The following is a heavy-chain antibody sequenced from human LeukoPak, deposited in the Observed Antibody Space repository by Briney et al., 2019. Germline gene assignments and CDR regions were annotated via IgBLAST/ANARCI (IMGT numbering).Heavy chain of an antibody. CDR2: ISSTGRPI. V-gene: IGHV3-48*04. CDR1: AFTFNNYS. CDR3: ARPMYYDSSGLDY. D-gene: IGHD3-22*01. J-gene: IGHJ4*02. Sequence: GGSLRLSCAASAFTFNNYSMSWVRQAPGKGLEWVSYISSTGRPIYYADSVKGRFTISRDNAKNSLYLQVNSLRAEDTAVYYCARPMYYDSSGLDYWGQGTLVIVSS.